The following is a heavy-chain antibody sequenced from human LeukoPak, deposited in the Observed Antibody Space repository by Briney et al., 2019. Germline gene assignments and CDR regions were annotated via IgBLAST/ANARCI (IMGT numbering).Heavy chain of an antibody. D-gene: IGHD3-10*01. V-gene: IGHV4-61*01. Sequence: PSETLSLTCTVSGGSVSSGSYYWSWIRQPPGKGLEWIGYIYYSGSTNYNPSLKSRVTISVDTSKNQFSLKLSSMTAADTAVYYCAGDYYGSGIDYWGQGTLVTVSS. CDR2: IYYSGST. CDR3: AGDYYGSGIDY. CDR1: GGSVSSGSYY. J-gene: IGHJ4*02.